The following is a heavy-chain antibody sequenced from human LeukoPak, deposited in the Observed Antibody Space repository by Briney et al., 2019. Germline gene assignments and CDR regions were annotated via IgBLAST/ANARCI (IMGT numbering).Heavy chain of an antibody. V-gene: IGHV3-7*01. CDR2: IREDGNSY. CDR3: AKDIIVADTSAFDL. CDR1: GFTFTNYW. D-gene: IGHD6-19*01. J-gene: IGHJ3*01. Sequence: GGSLTLSCAASGFTFTNYWISWVRQAPGKGLEWVANIREDGNSYYYVDSVKGRFTISRNNAMDSVYLQMSSLRAEDTAVYYCAKDIIVADTSAFDLWGQGTMVTVSS.